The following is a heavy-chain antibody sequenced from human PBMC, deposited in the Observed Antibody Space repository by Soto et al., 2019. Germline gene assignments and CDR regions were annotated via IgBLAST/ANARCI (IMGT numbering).Heavy chain of an antibody. CDR3: ARVVGGYYYGMDV. D-gene: IGHD2-2*01. J-gene: IGHJ6*02. CDR2: IYHSGTT. Sequence: QVQLQESGPGLVKPSGTLSLTCAVSGGSISSSNWWSWVRQPPGKGLEWIGEIYHSGTTSYNPSPKSRVTISVAKSRNQCSLKLSSVTAADTAVYYCARVVGGYYYGMDVWGQGTTVTVSS. CDR1: GGSISSSNW. V-gene: IGHV4-4*02.